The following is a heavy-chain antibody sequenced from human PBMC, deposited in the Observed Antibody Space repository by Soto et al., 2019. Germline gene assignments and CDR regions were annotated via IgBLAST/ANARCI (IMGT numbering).Heavy chain of an antibody. V-gene: IGHV3-30-3*01. J-gene: IGHJ4*02. CDR2: ISYDGSNK. CDR3: ARDGHYYDSSGYYPNFDY. D-gene: IGHD3-22*01. CDR1: GFTFSSYA. Sequence: GGSLRLSCAASGFTFSSYAMHWVRQAPGKGLEWVAVISYDGSNKYYADSVKGRFTIPRGNSKNTLYLQMNSLRAEDTAVYYCARDGHYYDSSGYYPNFDYWGQGTLVTVSS.